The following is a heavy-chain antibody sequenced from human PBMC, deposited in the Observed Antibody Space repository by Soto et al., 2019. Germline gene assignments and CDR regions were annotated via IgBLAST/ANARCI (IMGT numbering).Heavy chain of an antibody. V-gene: IGHV4-34*01. D-gene: IGHD3-3*01. J-gene: IGHJ6*02. CDR1: GGSFSGYG. Sequence: SETLCLSCGVEGGSFSGYGWSWIRQPPGKGLEWIGEINHSGSTNYNPSLKRRVTISVDTSKNQFSLKLSSVTAADTAVYYCARERYDFWSGYYSYYYGMDVWGQGTTVTVSS. CDR2: INHSGST. CDR3: ARERYDFWSGYYSYYYGMDV.